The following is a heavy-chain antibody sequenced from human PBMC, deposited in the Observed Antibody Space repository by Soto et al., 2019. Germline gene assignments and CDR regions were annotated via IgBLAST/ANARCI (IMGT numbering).Heavy chain of an antibody. J-gene: IGHJ6*04. V-gene: IGHV4-59*01. Sequence: QVQLQESGPGLVKPSETLSLTCTVSGGSISSYYWSWIRQPPGKGLEWIGYIYYRGSTNHNPSLKSRVTISVDTSKNQFTLKLSSVTAADTAVYYCGASLAVWGKGTTVTVSS. CDR1: GGSISSYY. CDR3: GASLAV. CDR2: IYYRGST.